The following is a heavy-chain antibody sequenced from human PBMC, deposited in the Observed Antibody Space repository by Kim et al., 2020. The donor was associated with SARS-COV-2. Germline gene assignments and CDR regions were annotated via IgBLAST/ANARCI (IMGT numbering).Heavy chain of an antibody. J-gene: IGHJ5*02. CDR2: IYHSGST. V-gene: IGHV4-4*02. CDR3: ARVDARSLIFHL. CDR1: GGSMSSFIW. D-gene: IGHD3-16*02. Sequence: SETLSLTCTVSGGSMSSFIWWSWVRQPPGQGLEWIGGIYHSGSTSYNPSLKSRVTKSLDKSKNQFSLRLTSVTAADTAVYSCARVDARSLIFHLWGQGTL.